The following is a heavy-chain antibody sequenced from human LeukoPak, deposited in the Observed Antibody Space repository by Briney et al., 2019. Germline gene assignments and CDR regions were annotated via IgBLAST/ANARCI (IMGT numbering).Heavy chain of an antibody. V-gene: IGHV1-2*02. CDR3: ARDRPNNWFDP. CDR2: INPNSGAT. J-gene: IGHJ5*02. CDR1: GYTFTDYY. Sequence: ASVKVSCKSSGYTFTDYYVHWVRQAAGQGLEWMGFINPNSGATTYAQKFRGRVSVTRDTSISTAYMELSSLRSDDTAVYYCARDRPNNWFDPWGQGTLVTVSS.